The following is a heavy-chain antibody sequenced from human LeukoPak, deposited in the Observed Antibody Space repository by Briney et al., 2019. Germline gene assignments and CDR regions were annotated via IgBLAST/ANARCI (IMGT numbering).Heavy chain of an antibody. J-gene: IGHJ4*02. Sequence: SGTLSLTCAVYGGSFTADYWTWIRQPPGKGLEWIGEVHHSGITNYKPSLRSRVTISLDTSKNQFSLNLTSVTAADTAVYYCARGLSRGWVDYWGQGTLVTVSS. D-gene: IGHD6-19*01. V-gene: IGHV4-34*01. CDR3: ARGLSRGWVDY. CDR1: GGSFTADY. CDR2: VHHSGIT.